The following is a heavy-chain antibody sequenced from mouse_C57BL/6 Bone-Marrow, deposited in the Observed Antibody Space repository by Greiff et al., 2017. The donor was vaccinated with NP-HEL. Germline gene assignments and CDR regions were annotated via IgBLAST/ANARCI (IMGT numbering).Heavy chain of an antibody. V-gene: IGHV1-64*01. CDR2: IHPNSGST. D-gene: IGHD2-3*01. J-gene: IGHJ3*01. Sequence: VQLQQPGAELVKPGASVKLSCKASGYTFTSYWMHWVKQRPGQGLEWIGMIHPNSGSTNYNEKFKSKATLTVDKSSSTAYMQLSSLTSEDSAVYYCASRWLVGGFAYWGQGTLVTVSA. CDR1: GYTFTSYW. CDR3: ASRWLVGGFAY.